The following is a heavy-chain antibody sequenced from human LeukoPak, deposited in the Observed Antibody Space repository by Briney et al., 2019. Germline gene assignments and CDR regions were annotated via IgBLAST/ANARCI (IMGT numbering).Heavy chain of an antibody. CDR2: ISYDGSNK. CDR3: AKHGTYSSAAAGALDY. CDR1: GFTFSSYG. Sequence: GRSLRLSCAASGFTFSSYGMHWVRQAPGKGLEWVAVISYDGSNKYYADSVKGRFTISRDNSKNTLYLQMNSLRAEDTTVYYCAKHGTYSSAAAGALDYWGQGTLVTVSS. D-gene: IGHD6-13*01. V-gene: IGHV3-30*18. J-gene: IGHJ4*02.